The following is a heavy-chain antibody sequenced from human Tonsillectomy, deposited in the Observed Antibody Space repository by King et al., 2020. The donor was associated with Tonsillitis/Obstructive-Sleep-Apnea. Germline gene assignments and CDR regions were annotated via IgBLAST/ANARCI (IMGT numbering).Heavy chain of an antibody. Sequence: VQLVESGGGLVKPGGSLRLSCAASGCTFTDYYMTWIRQAPGKGLEWVSYIISSGSFTNYGDSVKGRFTISRDNARKSLFLQMNSLRADETAVYFCARHSTVTTWGFYYYMDVWGKGTTVTVSS. CDR3: ARHSTVTTWGFYYYMDV. CDR1: GCTFTDYY. CDR2: IISSGSFT. V-gene: IGHV3-11*05. J-gene: IGHJ6*03. D-gene: IGHD4-17*01.